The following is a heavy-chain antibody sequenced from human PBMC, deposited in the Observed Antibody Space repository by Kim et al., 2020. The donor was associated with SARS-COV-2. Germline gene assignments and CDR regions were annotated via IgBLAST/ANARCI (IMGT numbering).Heavy chain of an antibody. V-gene: IGHV3-23*01. Sequence: GGSLRLSCAASGFTFSSYAMTWVRLAPGKGLEWVSAVSGSGGNTYYADSVRGRFTISRDNSENTLFLQMNSLRADDTAVYYCARSGLNAVAAPAHYWGQG. CDR1: GFTFSSYA. J-gene: IGHJ4*02. CDR2: VSGSGGNT. CDR3: ARSGLNAVAAPAHY. D-gene: IGHD6-19*01.